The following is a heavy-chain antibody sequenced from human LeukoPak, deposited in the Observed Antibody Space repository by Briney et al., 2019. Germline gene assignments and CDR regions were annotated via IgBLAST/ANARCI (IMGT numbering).Heavy chain of an antibody. V-gene: IGHV4-61*02. CDR1: GGSISSGSYS. D-gene: IGHD3-3*01. J-gene: IGHJ3*02. CDR2: IYTSGST. Sequence: SETLSLTCTVSGGSISSGSYSWSWIRQPAGKGLEWIGRIYTSGSTNYNPSLKSRVTISVDTSKNQFSLKLSSVTAADTAVYYCARALTYYDFWSGFSFDIWGQGTMVTVSS. CDR3: ARALTYYDFWSGFSFDI.